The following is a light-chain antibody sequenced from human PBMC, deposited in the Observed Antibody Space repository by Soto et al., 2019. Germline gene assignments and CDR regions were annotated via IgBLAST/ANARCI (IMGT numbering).Light chain of an antibody. CDR2: EAS. CDR3: QQSNNYPWT. CDR1: QSISSW. Sequence: DIQMTKSPSTLSASVGDRVTITCRASQSISSWLAWYQQKPGKAPKLLIYEASNLESGVPSRFSGSGSGTEFTLTISSLQPDDFATYYCQQSNNYPWTFGQGTKVDIK. J-gene: IGKJ1*01. V-gene: IGKV1-5*03.